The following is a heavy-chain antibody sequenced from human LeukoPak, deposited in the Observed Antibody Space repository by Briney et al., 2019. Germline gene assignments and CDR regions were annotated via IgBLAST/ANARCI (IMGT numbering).Heavy chain of an antibody. CDR3: ARKARGSGRYSGFDY. CDR1: GDSVSSNSAA. V-gene: IGHV6-1*01. J-gene: IGHJ4*02. Sequence: SRTLSLTCAISGDSVSSNSAAWNWIRQSPSRGLEWLGRTYYRSKWYNDYAVSVKSRISINPDTSKNHFSLQLNSVTPEDTAVYYCARKARGSGRYSGFDYWGQGTLVTVSS. D-gene: IGHD1-26*01. CDR2: TYYRSKWYN.